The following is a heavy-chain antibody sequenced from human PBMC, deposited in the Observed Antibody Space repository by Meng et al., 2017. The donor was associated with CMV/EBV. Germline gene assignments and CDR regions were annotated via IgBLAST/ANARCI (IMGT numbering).Heavy chain of an antibody. V-gene: IGHV3-53*01. D-gene: IGHD3-10*01. CDR1: GFTFDDYA. J-gene: IGHJ4*02. CDR2: IYSGGST. CDR3: ARGYYGSGRDY. Sequence: GESLKISCAASGFTFDDYAMHWVRQAPGKGLEWVSVIYSGGSTYYADSVKGRFTISRDNSKNTLYLQMNSLRAEDTAVYYCARGYYGSGRDYWGQGTLVTVSS.